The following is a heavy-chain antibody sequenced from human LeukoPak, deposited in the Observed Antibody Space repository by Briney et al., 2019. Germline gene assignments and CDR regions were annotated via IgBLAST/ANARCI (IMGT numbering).Heavy chain of an antibody. D-gene: IGHD4-17*01. CDR3: TRDRNDYGDYVVDL. V-gene: IGHV3-21*01. CDR2: ISSSSSYI. CDR1: GFTFSSYG. Sequence: PGGTLRLSCAASGFTFSSYGMSWVRQAPGKGLEWVSSISSSSSYIYYADSVKGRFTISRDNAKNSLYLQMNSLRAEDTAVYYCTRDRNDYGDYVVDLWGQGTLVTVSS. J-gene: IGHJ5*02.